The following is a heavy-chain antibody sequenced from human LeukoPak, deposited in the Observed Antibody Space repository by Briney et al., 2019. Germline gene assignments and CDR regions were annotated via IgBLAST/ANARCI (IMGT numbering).Heavy chain of an antibody. CDR2: IYTSGST. CDR1: GGSISSYY. J-gene: IGHJ4*02. V-gene: IGHV4-4*08. D-gene: IGHD3-10*01. CDR3: ARADRGYGSGSLFGY. Sequence: SETLSLTCTVSGGSISSYYWSWLRQPPGKGLEWIGRIYTSGSTNYNPSLKSRVTISVDTSKNQFSLKLSSVTAADTAVYYCARADRGYGSGSLFGYWGQGTLVTVSS.